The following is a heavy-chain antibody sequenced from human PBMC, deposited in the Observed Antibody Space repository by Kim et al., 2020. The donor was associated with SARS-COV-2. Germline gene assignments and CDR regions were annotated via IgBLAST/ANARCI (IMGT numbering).Heavy chain of an antibody. CDR2: T. V-gene: IGHV1-3*01. Sequence: TKYSEKFQGRVTITRDTSASTAYMELSSLRSEDTAVYYCARSYYYDEGDYWGQGTLVTVSS. D-gene: IGHD3-22*01. J-gene: IGHJ4*02. CDR3: ARSYYYDEGDY.